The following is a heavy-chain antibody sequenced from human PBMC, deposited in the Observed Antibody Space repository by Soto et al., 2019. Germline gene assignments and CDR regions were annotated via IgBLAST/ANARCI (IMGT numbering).Heavy chain of an antibody. Sequence: GGSLRLSCAASGFTFSSYAMSWVRQAPGKGLEWVSAISGSGGSTYYADSVKGRFTISRDNSKNTLYLQMNSLRAKDTAVYYCAKVIQLWLPYYYGMDVWGQGTTVTVSS. D-gene: IGHD5-18*01. CDR3: AKVIQLWLPYYYGMDV. CDR1: GFTFSSYA. CDR2: ISGSGGST. V-gene: IGHV3-23*01. J-gene: IGHJ6*02.